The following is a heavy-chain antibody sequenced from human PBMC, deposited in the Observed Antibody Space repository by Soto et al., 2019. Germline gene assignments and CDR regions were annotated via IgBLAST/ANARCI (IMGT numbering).Heavy chain of an antibody. CDR2: ISYDGTNK. J-gene: IGHJ6*02. CDR1: GFTFSSYV. D-gene: IGHD2-15*01. CDR3: ARAGCDGGRCYTLVGLRYGMDV. Sequence: QVQLVESGGGVVQPGRSLRLSCAASGFTFSSYVMHWVRQAPGKGLEWVAVISYDGTNKYYADSVKGRFTISRDNSKNTLYLQMNSLRAEDTAVYYCARAGCDGGRCYTLVGLRYGMDVWGQGTTVTVSS. V-gene: IGHV3-30-3*01.